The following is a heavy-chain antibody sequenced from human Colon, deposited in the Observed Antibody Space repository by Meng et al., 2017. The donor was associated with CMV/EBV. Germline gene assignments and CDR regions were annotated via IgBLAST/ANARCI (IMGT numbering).Heavy chain of an antibody. D-gene: IGHD6-13*01. CDR1: GGSVRSSSHY. V-gene: IGHV4-61*01. CDR2: VYYIGST. CDR3: AREHSTFDF. Sequence: SETLFLTCTVSGGSVRSSSHYWTWIRQPPGKELEWIGYVYYIGSTNYNPSLKSRVSISIDTSKNQFSLKLYSVTAADTAVYYCAREHSTFDFWGQGTLVTVSS. J-gene: IGHJ4*02.